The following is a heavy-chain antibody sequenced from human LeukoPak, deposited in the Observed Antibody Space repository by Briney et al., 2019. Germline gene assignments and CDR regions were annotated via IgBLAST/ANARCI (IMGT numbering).Heavy chain of an antibody. Sequence: ASVKVSCKASGYTFTSYAMHWERQAPGQRLEWMGWINAGNGNTKYSQKFQGRVTITRDTSASTAYMELSSLRSEDTAVYYCARAGGGYDSFDYWGQGTLVTVSS. J-gene: IGHJ4*02. CDR3: ARAGGGYDSFDY. V-gene: IGHV1-3*01. D-gene: IGHD5-12*01. CDR1: GYTFTSYA. CDR2: INAGNGNT.